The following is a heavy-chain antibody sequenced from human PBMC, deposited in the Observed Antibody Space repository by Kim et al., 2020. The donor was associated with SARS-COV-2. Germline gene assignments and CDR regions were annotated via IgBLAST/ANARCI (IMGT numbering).Heavy chain of an antibody. V-gene: IGHV3-23*01. Sequence: GGSLRLSCAASGLTFSSFSMGWVRQAPGKGLEWVSSLSASGDTTHYADPVKGRFTISRDNSRNTQYLQMKSLRAEDTAMYYCAKDRRGPAAGTWYFDLWG. CDR3: AKDRRGPAAGTWYFDL. CDR1: GLTFSSFS. D-gene: IGHD6-25*01. J-gene: IGHJ2*01. CDR2: LSASGDTT.